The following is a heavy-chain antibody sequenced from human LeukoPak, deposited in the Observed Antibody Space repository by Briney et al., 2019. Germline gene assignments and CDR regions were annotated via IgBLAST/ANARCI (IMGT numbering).Heavy chain of an antibody. D-gene: IGHD6-6*01. J-gene: IGHJ4*02. CDR2: IFHIGSA. V-gene: IGHV4-38-2*02. Sequence: SEPLSLPCTVSAYSFSSEYSWAWIRHPPGQGLEWIGNIFHIGSAYYNPSLQSRVTISVATSKNQFSLKLSSCTAAAPAGHYCARVSHNWYSTSAFDYWGQGTLVTVSS. CDR1: AYSFSSEYS. CDR3: ARVSHNWYSTSAFDY.